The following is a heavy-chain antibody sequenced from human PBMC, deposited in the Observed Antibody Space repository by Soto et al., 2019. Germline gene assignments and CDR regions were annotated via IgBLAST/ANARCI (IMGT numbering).Heavy chain of an antibody. Sequence: EVQLLESGGGLVQPGGSLRLSCAPFGFAFSSSAMAWVRQTPGKGLQWVSAITVAGGDTYYAYSLKRRFIISRDNSKMTLYLQMNILSAEYTALYFCAKWPPSPKMGVTSHWGQRTLVTVSS. D-gene: IGHD1-26*01. V-gene: IGHV3-23*01. CDR1: GFAFSSSA. CDR3: AKWPPSPKMGVTSH. CDR2: ITVAGGDT. J-gene: IGHJ4*02.